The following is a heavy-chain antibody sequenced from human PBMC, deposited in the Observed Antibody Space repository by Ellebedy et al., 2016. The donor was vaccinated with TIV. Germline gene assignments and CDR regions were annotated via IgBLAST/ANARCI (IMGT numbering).Heavy chain of an antibody. CDR3: ARDYSILGAFDV. J-gene: IGHJ3*01. V-gene: IGHV1-3*01. D-gene: IGHD2-21*01. Sequence: ASVKVSCKASGYTFTSYAMHWVRQAPGQRLEWMGWINAGNGNTKYSQKFQGRVTITRDTSASTAYMELSSLRSEDTAVYYCARDYSILGAFDVWGQGTMVTVSS. CDR1: GYTFTSYA. CDR2: INAGNGNT.